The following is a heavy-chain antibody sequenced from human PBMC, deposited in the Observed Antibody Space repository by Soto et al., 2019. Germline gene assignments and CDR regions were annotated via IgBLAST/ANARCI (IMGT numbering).Heavy chain of an antibody. CDR3: AKDRHTAMGYHFDY. CDR2: ISYDGSNK. J-gene: IGHJ4*02. Sequence: QVQLVESGGGVVQPGRSLRLSCAASGFTFSSYGMHWVRQAPGKGLEWVAVISYDGSNKYYADSVKGRFTISRDNSKNTLYLQMNSLRAEDTAVYYCAKDRHTAMGYHFDYWGQGTLVTVSS. V-gene: IGHV3-30*18. D-gene: IGHD5-18*01. CDR1: GFTFSSYG.